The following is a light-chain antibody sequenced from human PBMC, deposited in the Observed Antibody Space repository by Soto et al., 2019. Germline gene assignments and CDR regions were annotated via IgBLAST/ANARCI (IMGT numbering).Light chain of an antibody. J-gene: IGKJ1*01. Sequence: EIVMSQSPDTLSVSPGDGATLSCRASQSVTSNLAWYQQKPGQAPRLLIYGASSRATGIPDRFSGSGSGTDFTLTISSLESQDFAVYYCHQYGSSPGTFGPGTKVDIK. CDR2: GAS. V-gene: IGKV3-20*01. CDR1: QSVTSN. CDR3: HQYGSSPGT.